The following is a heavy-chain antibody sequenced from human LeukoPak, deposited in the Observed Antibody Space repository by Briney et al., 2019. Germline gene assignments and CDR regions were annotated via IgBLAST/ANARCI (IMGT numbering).Heavy chain of an antibody. D-gene: IGHD3-10*01. Sequence: SVKVTCKASGGTFSSYAISWVRQAPGQGLEWMGGIIPIFGTANYAQKFQGRVTITADESTSTAYMELSSLRSEDTAVYYCAALGVRGVINYYYGMDVWGQGTTVTVSS. V-gene: IGHV1-69*13. CDR3: AALGVRGVINYYYGMDV. CDR1: GGTFSSYA. CDR2: IIPIFGTA. J-gene: IGHJ6*02.